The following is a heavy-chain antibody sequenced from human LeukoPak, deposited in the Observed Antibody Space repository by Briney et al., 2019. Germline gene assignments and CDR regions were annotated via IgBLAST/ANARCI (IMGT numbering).Heavy chain of an antibody. V-gene: IGHV3-66*02. CDR1: GFIVSGSY. D-gene: IGHD3-22*01. Sequence: GGSLRLSCGGFGFIVSGSYMSWVRQAPGKGLEWVSMIFADGRIYYADSVKGRFTISRDNSKNTLYLQMNSLRAEDTAVYYCAREGSSGYYYFDYWGQGTLVTVSS. CDR3: AREGSSGYYYFDY. J-gene: IGHJ4*02. CDR2: IFADGRI.